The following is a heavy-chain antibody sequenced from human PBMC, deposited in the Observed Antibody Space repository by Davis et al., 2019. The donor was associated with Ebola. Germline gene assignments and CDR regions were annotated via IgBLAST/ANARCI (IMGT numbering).Heavy chain of an antibody. Sequence: PGGSLRLSCAGSEFSLTNAWMSWVRQAPGKGLEWVGRIKSKTDGGATQYAAPVRGRFTISRDDSENALYLQMDSLTTEDTAVYYCTTLLFRDTYRYFDYWGQGALVTVSS. CDR1: EFSLTNAW. CDR2: IKSKTDGGAT. CDR3: TTLLFRDTYRYFDY. D-gene: IGHD5-24*01. J-gene: IGHJ4*02. V-gene: IGHV3-15*01.